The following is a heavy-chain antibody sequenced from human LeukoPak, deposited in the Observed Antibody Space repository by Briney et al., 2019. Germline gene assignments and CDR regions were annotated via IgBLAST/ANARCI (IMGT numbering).Heavy chain of an antibody. CDR2: ISYDGSNK. D-gene: IGHD6-19*01. J-gene: IGHJ4*02. Sequence: PGGSLRLSCAASGFTFSSYAMHWVRQAPGKGLEWVAVISYDGSNKYYADSVKGRFTISRDNSKNTLYLQMNSLRAEDTAVYYCARGKSGWTYYFDYWGQGTLVTVSS. CDR1: GFTFSSYA. V-gene: IGHV3-30-3*01. CDR3: ARGKSGWTYYFDY.